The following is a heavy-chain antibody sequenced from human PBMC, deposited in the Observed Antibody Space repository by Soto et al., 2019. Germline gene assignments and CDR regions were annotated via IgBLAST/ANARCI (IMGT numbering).Heavy chain of an antibody. V-gene: IGHV1-18*01. J-gene: IGHJ5*02. CDR3: ARVVPGAEAWFGP. CDR1: GYTFSNYG. CDR2: ISLYSDGT. Sequence: QVQLVQSGGEVKRPGASVKVSCKTSGYTFSNYGITCVRQAPGQPLEWLGWISLYSDGTNYAQKFQGRFSMTTDTYTTTAYMELRSLISDDTAVYYCARVVPGAEAWFGPWGQGTLVTVSS. D-gene: IGHD2-2*01.